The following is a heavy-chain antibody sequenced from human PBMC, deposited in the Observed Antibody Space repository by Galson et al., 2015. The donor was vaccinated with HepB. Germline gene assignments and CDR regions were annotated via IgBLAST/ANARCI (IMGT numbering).Heavy chain of an antibody. D-gene: IGHD5-18*01. V-gene: IGHV3-30-3*01. CDR1: GFTFSSFA. J-gene: IGHJ3*01. Sequence: SLRLSCAASGFTFSSFAMHWVRQAPGKGLEWVTVISYDGSHESYADSVKGRFTISRDNSDNTVYLQMNRLRVEDTALYYCTKTRGYTLLGQDAFDLWGQGTMVTVSS. CDR3: TKTRGYTLLGQDAFDL. CDR2: ISYDGSHE.